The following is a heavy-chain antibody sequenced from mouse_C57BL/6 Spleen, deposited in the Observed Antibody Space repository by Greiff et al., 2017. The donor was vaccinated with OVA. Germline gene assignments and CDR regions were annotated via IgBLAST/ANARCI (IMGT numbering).Heavy chain of an antibody. CDR1: GYSITSGYY. CDR2: ISYDGSN. D-gene: IGHD3-1*01. J-gene: IGHJ3*01. Sequence: LQESGPGLVKPSQSLSLTCSVTGYSITSGYYWNWIRQFPGNKLEWMGYISYDGSNNYNPSLKNRISITRDTSKNQLFLKLNSVTTEDTATYYCARGLACFAYWGQGTLVTVSA. V-gene: IGHV3-6*01. CDR3: ARGLACFAY.